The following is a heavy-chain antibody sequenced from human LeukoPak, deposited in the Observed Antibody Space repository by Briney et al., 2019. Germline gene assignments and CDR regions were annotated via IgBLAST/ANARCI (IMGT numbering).Heavy chain of an antibody. D-gene: IGHD5-24*01. V-gene: IGHV1-2*02. J-gene: IGHJ4*02. CDR1: GYTFTGYY. CDR2: INPNSGGT. CDR3: ARGGKDGYNWVFDY. Sequence: ASVKVSCKASGYTFTGYYMHWVRQAPGQGLEWMGWINPNSGGTNYEQKFQGRVTMTRDTSISTAYMELSRLRSDDTAVYYCARGGKDGYNWVFDYWGQGTLVTVSS.